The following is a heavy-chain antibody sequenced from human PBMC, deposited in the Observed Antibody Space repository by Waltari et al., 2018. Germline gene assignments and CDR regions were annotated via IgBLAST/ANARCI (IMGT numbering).Heavy chain of an antibody. Sequence: QVQLVQSGAEVKKPGASVKVSCKASGYTFTSYAMHWVRQAPGQRLEWMGWINAGNGNTKYSQKFQGRVTITRDTSASTAYMELSSLRSEDTAVYYCARPRGYNWNFGFFDYWGQGTLVTVSS. CDR2: INAGNGNT. V-gene: IGHV1-3*01. J-gene: IGHJ4*02. D-gene: IGHD1-7*01. CDR1: GYTFTSYA. CDR3: ARPRGYNWNFGFFDY.